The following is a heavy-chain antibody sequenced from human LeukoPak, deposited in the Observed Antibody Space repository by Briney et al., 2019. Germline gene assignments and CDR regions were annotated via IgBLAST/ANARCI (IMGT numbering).Heavy chain of an antibody. CDR1: GFTFSSYV. V-gene: IGHV3-23*01. CDR3: AHDPAGIAVAGVDY. J-gene: IGHJ4*02. CDR2: ISGSGGST. D-gene: IGHD6-19*01. Sequence: PGGSLRLSCAASGFTFSSYVMSWVRQAPGKGLEWVSGISGSGGSTYYADSVKGRFTISRDNSKNTLYLQMNSLRAEDTAVYYCAHDPAGIAVAGVDYWGQGTLVTVSS.